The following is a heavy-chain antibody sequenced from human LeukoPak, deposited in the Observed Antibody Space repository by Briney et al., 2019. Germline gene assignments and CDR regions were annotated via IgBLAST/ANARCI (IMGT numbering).Heavy chain of an antibody. Sequence: SETLSLTCSVSGGSISSYYWSWIRQPPGKGLEWIGYIYYSGSTNYNPSLKSRVTISVDTSKNQFSLKLSSVTAADTAVYYCARDPAGTASYYYGMDVWGQGTTVTVSS. CDR1: GGSISSYY. J-gene: IGHJ6*02. CDR2: IYYSGST. D-gene: IGHD5-18*01. V-gene: IGHV4-59*01. CDR3: ARDPAGTASYYYGMDV.